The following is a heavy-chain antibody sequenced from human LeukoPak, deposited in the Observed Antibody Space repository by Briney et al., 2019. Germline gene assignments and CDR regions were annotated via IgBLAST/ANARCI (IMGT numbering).Heavy chain of an antibody. V-gene: IGHV3-21*06. CDR3: ARVAEAAAFDS. CDR2: ISRNSRYI. D-gene: IGHD6-13*01. Sequence: GGSLRLSCAASGFTVSSNYMSWVRQAPGKGLEWVSSISRNSRYIYYADSMRGRFTISRDNAKNSLYLQMNSLKPEDTAVYYCARVAEAAAFDSWGQGTLVTVSS. CDR1: GFTVSSNY. J-gene: IGHJ4*02.